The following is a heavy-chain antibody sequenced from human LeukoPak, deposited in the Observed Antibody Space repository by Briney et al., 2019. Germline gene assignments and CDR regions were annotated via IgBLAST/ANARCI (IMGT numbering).Heavy chain of an antibody. CDR2: INWNSDAI. CDR3: TKDTRGTYSRFDY. V-gene: IGHV3-9*01. CDR1: GFTFDDYA. Sequence: GGSLRLSCAASGFTFDDYAMHWVRQGPGKGLEWVSGINWNSDAIGYADSVKGRFTISRDNAKNSLYLQMNSLRAEDTALYYCTKDTRGTYSRFDYWGQGTLVTVSS. D-gene: IGHD1-26*01. J-gene: IGHJ4*02.